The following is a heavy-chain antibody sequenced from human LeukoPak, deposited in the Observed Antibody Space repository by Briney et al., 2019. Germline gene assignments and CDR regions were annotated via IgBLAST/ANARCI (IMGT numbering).Heavy chain of an antibody. V-gene: IGHV4-59*12. CDR1: GGSISSYY. Sequence: PSETLSLTCTVSGGSISSYYWSWIRQPPGKGLEWIGSIYYSGSTYYNPSLKSRVTISVDTSKNQFSLKLSSVTAADTAVYYCARDRVERGDAFDIWGQGTMVTVSS. D-gene: IGHD1-1*01. CDR3: ARDRVERGDAFDI. CDR2: IYYSGST. J-gene: IGHJ3*02.